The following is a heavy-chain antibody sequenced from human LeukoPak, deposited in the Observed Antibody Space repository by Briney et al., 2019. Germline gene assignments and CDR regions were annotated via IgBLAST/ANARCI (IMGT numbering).Heavy chain of an antibody. CDR3: AKDGGSYQLLYQLNWFDP. V-gene: IGHV3-23*01. CDR1: GFTFSSYA. Sequence: PGGSLRLSCAASGFTFSSYAMSWVRQAPGKGLEWVSGISTSGGSSSYADSVKGRFTISRDNPRNTLYLQMNSLRAEDTAVYYCAKDGGSYQLLYQLNWFDPWGQGTLVTVSS. J-gene: IGHJ5*02. D-gene: IGHD2-2*02. CDR2: ISTSGGSS.